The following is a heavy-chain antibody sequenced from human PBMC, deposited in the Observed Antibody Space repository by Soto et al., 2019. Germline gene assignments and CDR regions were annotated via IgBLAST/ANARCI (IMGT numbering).Heavy chain of an antibody. D-gene: IGHD2-15*01. J-gene: IGHJ6*02. Sequence: PRGARRRSWAASGFTVSSYIMNCGRDSPGRGLEWVAAISGTSDYIYYADSVKGRFTISRDNAKTSLYIQMNSLRAEDTAVYYCARDHRYCSGSSCRPYYYYYGMDVWGQGTTVTVS. CDR3: ARDHRYCSGSSCRPYYYYYGMDV. V-gene: IGHV3-21*01. CDR2: ISGTSDYI. CDR1: GFTVSSYI.